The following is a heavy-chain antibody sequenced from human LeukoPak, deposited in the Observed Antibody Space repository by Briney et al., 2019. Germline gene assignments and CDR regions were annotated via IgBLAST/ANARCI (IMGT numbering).Heavy chain of an antibody. J-gene: IGHJ3*02. CDR2: IYTSGST. CDR3: ARERVRSGWAYDI. CDR1: GGSISSGSYY. Sequence: SETLSLTCTVSGGSISSGSYYWSWIRQPAGKGLEGIGRIYTSGSTNYNPSLKSRVTISVDTSKNQFSLKLSSVTAADTAVYYCARERVRSGWAYDIWGQGTMVTVSS. V-gene: IGHV4-61*02. D-gene: IGHD6-19*01.